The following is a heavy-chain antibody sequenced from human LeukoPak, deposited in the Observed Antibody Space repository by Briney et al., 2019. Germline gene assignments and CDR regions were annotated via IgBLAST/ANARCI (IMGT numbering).Heavy chain of an antibody. V-gene: IGHV4-31*03. D-gene: IGHD1-26*01. CDR2: IYYSGST. Sequence: SQTLSLTCTVSGGSISSGGYYWSWIRQHPGKGLEWIGYIYYSGSTYYNPSLKSRVTISVDTSKNQFSLKLSSVTAADTAVYYCARHDGGATLSGFDPWGQGTLVTVSS. J-gene: IGHJ5*02. CDR3: ARHDGGATLSGFDP. CDR1: GGSISSGGYY.